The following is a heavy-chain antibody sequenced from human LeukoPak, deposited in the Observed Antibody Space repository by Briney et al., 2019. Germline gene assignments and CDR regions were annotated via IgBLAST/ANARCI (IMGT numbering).Heavy chain of an antibody. Sequence: SETLSLSCAVYGGSFSGYYWSWIRQSPGKGLEWIGEINHSGSTNYTPSLKSRVTISVDTSKNQFSLKLSSVTAADTAVYYCARVGDSSAYYLLDAFDIWGQGTMVTVSS. CDR3: ARVGDSSAYYLLDAFDI. D-gene: IGHD3-22*01. CDR2: INHSGST. J-gene: IGHJ3*02. CDR1: GGSFSGYY. V-gene: IGHV4-34*01.